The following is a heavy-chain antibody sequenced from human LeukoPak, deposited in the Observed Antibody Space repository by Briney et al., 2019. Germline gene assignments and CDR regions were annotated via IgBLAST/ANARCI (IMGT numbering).Heavy chain of an antibody. Sequence: GGSLRLSCTASGFTFGDYAMSWFRQAPGKGLEWVGFIRSKAYGGTTEYAASVKGRFTISRDNAKNSLYLQMNSLRAEDTALYYCARKGVDFWSGYYDYWGQGTLVTVSS. V-gene: IGHV3-49*03. CDR2: IRSKAYGGTT. CDR3: ARKGVDFWSGYYDY. D-gene: IGHD3-3*01. J-gene: IGHJ4*02. CDR1: GFTFGDYA.